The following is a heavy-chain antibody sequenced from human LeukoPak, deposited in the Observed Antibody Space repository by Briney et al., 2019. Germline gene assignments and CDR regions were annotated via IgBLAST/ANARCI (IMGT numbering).Heavy chain of an antibody. V-gene: IGHV6-1*01. CDR3: ARDRGGSGWDHFDC. D-gene: IGHD6-19*01. J-gene: IGHJ4*02. Sequence: SQTLSLTCAISGDSFSSNSVAWNWIRQSPSRGLEWLGRTYYRSKWYDDYAVSVKSRITINPDTSKNQFSLQLNSVSPEDTAVYYCARDRGGSGWDHFDCWGQGTLVTVSS. CDR1: GDSFSSNSVA. CDR2: TYYRSKWYD.